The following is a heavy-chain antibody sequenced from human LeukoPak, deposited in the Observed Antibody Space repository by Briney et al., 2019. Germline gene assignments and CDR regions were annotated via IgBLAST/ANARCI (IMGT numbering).Heavy chain of an antibody. CDR3: TTVNA. V-gene: IGHV3-15*01. Sequence: GGSLRLSCAASGFTFSNDWKSWVRQAPGTGLECVGRIKSKPEGETTDYAAPVKGRFTISRDDSKNALYLQMNSLKTEDTAVYYCTTVNAWGQGTLVTVSP. J-gene: IGHJ5*02. CDR2: IKSKPEGETT. CDR1: GFTFSNDW.